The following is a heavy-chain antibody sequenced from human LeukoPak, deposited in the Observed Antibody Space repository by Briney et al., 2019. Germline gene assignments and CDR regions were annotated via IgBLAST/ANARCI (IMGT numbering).Heavy chain of an antibody. D-gene: IGHD3-16*01. CDR1: GFTFISYG. CDR2: ISKDGSDK. V-gene: IGHV3-30*03. CDR3: TTLRPPRDY. Sequence: PGMSLRLSCAASGFTFISYGIHWVRQAPGKGLEWVAVISKDGSDKKYADSVKGRFIISRDNSKNTLYLQMNSLKTEDTAVYYCTTLRPPRDYWGQGTLVTVSS. J-gene: IGHJ4*02.